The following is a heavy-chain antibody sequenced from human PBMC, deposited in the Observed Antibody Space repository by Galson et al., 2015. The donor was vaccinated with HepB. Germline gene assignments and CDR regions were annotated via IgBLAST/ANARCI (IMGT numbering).Heavy chain of an antibody. CDR1: GYTFTSYA. J-gene: IGHJ3*02. V-gene: IGHV7-4-1*02. CDR2: INTNTGNP. D-gene: IGHD2-15*01. CDR3: ARDPGYPCSGGSCYFLGDDAFDI. Sequence: SCKASGYTFTSYAMNWVRQAPGQGLEWMGWINTNTGNPTYAQGFTGRFVFSLDTSVSTAYLQISSLKAEDTAVYYCARDPGYPCSGGSCYFLGDDAFDIWGQGTMVTVSS.